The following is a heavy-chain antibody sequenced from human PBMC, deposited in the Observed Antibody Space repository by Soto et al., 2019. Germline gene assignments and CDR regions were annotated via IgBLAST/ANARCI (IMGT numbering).Heavy chain of an antibody. CDR3: ARHMGIYYGSGSYYNLTLGHNY. J-gene: IGHJ4*02. D-gene: IGHD3-10*01. CDR2: IYYSGST. V-gene: IGHV4-39*01. CDR1: GGSISSSSYY. Sequence: SETLSLTCTVSGGSISSSSYYWGWIRQPPGKGLEWIGSIYYSGSTYYNPSLKSRVTISVDTSKNQFSLKLSSVTAADTAVYYCARHMGIYYGSGSYYNLTLGHNYWGQGTLVTVSS.